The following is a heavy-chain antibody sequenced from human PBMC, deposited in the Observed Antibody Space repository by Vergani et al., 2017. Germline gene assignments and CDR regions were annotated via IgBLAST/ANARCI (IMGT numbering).Heavy chain of an antibody. J-gene: IGHJ3*02. D-gene: IGHD3-22*01. CDR1: GGSISSGSYY. V-gene: IGHV4-61*02. CDR3: VRAERRYDSSAPAFDI. CDR2: SYTSGST. Sequence: QVQLQESGPGLVKPSQTLSLTCTVSGGSISSGSYYWSWIRQPAGKGLEWIGRSYTSGSTNYNPSLKSRGTISVDTSKNQFSLKLSSVTAADTAVYYCVRAERRYDSSAPAFDIWGQGTMVTVSS.